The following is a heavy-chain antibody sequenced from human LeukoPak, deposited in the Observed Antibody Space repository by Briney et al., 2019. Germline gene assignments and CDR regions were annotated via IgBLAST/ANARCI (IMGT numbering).Heavy chain of an antibody. D-gene: IGHD6-13*01. V-gene: IGHV3-13*01. Sequence: GGSLRLSCATSGFTFRNFDLHWVRHATGEGLEWVSAIGTAGDTYYPDSVKGLFTISRDNAKNSFYLQMNNLRVGDTAVYYCSRGGAPAGYAYDIWGHGTVVTVSS. CDR3: SRGGAPAGYAYDI. CDR2: IGTAGDT. J-gene: IGHJ3*02. CDR1: GFTFRNFD.